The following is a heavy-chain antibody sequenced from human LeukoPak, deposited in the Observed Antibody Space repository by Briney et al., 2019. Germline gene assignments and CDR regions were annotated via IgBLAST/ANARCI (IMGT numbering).Heavy chain of an antibody. D-gene: IGHD1-7*01. CDR2: ISGSGGST. J-gene: IGHJ4*02. CDR1: GFTFSSYW. CDR3: AKDERNWNYNLASQTYD. V-gene: IGHV3-23*01. Sequence: GSLRLSCAASGFTFSSYWMSWVRQAPGKGLEWVSTISGSGGSTYYAHSVTGRFTISRDNSKNTLYLQMNSLRAEDTAVYYCAKDERNWNYNLASQTYDWGQGTLVTVSS.